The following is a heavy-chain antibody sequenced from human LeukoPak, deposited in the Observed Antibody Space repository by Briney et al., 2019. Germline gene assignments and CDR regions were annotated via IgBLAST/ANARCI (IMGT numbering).Heavy chain of an antibody. D-gene: IGHD6-13*01. CDR2: INPNNGGT. CDR1: RYIFTSHY. J-gene: IGHJ4*02. V-gene: IGHV1-2*02. Sequence: ASVKVSCKASRYIFTSHYIHWVRQAPGQGLEWMGWINPNNGGTKYAQKFQGRVTMTSDTSISTAYMELSRLRSDDTALYYCVRDRGSSWFADYWGQGTLVTVSS. CDR3: VRDRGSSWFADY.